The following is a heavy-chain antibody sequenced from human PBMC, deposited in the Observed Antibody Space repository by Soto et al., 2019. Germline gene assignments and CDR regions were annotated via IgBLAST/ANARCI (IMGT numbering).Heavy chain of an antibody. V-gene: IGHV3-23*01. CDR3: ATSDDTSGYYYYFQF. D-gene: IGHD3-22*01. Sequence: PGGALRLSCAASGFTFSSYAMSWVRQAPGKGLEWVSVISGSGGGTYFADSVKGRFTISRDNSKNTLFLQMNSLRAEDTAVYYCATSDDTSGYYYYFQFWGEGTLVTVSS. J-gene: IGHJ1*01. CDR1: GFTFSSYA. CDR2: ISGSGGGT.